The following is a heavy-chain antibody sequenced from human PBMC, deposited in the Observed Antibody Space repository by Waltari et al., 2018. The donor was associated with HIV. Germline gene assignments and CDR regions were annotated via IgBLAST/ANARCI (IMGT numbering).Heavy chain of an antibody. V-gene: IGHV3-13*01. CDR2: IGTAGDT. Sequence: EVQLVESGGGLVQPGGSLRLSCAASGFTFSSYDMHWVRQATGKGLEWVSAIGTAGDTYYPGSVKGRFTISRENAKNSLYLQMNSLRAGDTAVYYCARAPRYDSSGYYDYWGQGTLVTVSS. D-gene: IGHD3-22*01. CDR1: GFTFSSYD. CDR3: ARAPRYDSSGYYDY. J-gene: IGHJ4*02.